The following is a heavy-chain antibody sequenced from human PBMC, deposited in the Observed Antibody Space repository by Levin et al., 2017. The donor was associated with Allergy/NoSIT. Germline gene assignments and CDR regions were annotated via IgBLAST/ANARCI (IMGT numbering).Heavy chain of an antibody. J-gene: IGHJ4*02. Sequence: PGGSLRLSCSASGFIFRDYAIHWVRQAPGKGLEWVAVISDDGNSIYFADSVKGRFRISRDNSQNTVFLQMDSLRRDDTAVYYCARDRPNYDTSNPEIFDYWGQGTPVTVTS. CDR3: ARDRPNYDTSNPEIFDY. V-gene: IGHV3-30*04. D-gene: IGHD3-16*01. CDR1: GFIFRDYA. CDR2: ISDDGNSI.